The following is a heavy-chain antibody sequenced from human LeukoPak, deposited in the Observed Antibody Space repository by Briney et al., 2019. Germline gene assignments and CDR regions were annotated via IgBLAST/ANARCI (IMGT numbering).Heavy chain of an antibody. Sequence: GGSLRLSCAASGFTFSDYYMSWIRQAPGKGLEWVSNISSSSSYKNYADSVKGRFTISRDNAKNSLYLQMNSLRAEDTAVYYCARLGWATAPLDYWGQGTLVTVSS. D-gene: IGHD5-12*01. CDR2: ISSSSSYK. CDR1: GFTFSDYY. CDR3: ARLGWATAPLDY. J-gene: IGHJ4*02. V-gene: IGHV3-11*06.